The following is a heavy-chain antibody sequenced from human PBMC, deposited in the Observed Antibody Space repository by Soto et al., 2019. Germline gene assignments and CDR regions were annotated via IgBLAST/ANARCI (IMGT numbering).Heavy chain of an antibody. J-gene: IGHJ4*02. D-gene: IGHD3-22*01. V-gene: IGHV1-69*13. CDR2: IIPIFGTA. CDR1: GGTFSSYA. Sequence: ASVKVSCKASGGTFSSYAISWVRQAPGQGLEWMGGIIPIFGTANYAQKFQGRVTITADESTSTAYMELSSLRSEDTAVYYCASSGYYDSSGYPPWPFDYWGQGTLVTVSS. CDR3: ASSGYYDSSGYPPWPFDY.